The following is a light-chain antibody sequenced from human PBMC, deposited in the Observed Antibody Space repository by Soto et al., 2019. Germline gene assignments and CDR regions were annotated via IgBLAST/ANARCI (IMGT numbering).Light chain of an antibody. CDR1: QSVLYSSNNKNY. CDR3: QQYYSTPQT. V-gene: IGKV4-1*01. Sequence: DIVMTQSPDSLAVSLGERATINCKSSQSVLYSSNNKNYLAWYQQKPGQPPKLLIYWASTRESGVPDRFSGSGSGRDFTLTISSLQAEDVAVYYCQQYYSTPQTFGQGTKGEIK. CDR2: WAS. J-gene: IGKJ1*01.